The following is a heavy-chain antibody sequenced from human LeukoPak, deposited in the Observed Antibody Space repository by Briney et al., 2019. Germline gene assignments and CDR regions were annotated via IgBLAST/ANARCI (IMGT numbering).Heavy chain of an antibody. CDR2: INPSGGST. D-gene: IGHD4-11*01. J-gene: IGHJ5*02. V-gene: IGHV1-46*01. CDR1: GYTFTSYY. CDR3: ARRIGYGNYVSNWFDP. Sequence: ASVKVSCKASGYTFTSYYMHWVRQAPGQGLEWMGLINPSGGSTSYAQKFQGRVTMTRDTSTSTVYMELSSLRSEDTAVYYCARRIGYGNYVSNWFDPWGQGTLVTVSS.